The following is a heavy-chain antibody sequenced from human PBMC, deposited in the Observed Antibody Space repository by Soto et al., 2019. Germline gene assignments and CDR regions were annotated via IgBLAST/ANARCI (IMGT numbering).Heavy chain of an antibody. CDR3: VRWDGFFGAGGVD. Sequence: QVQLVQSVTELRKPGASVKLSCKASGYIFTKYYIAWVRQAPGHGLEWMGMINGYNGKANYGQDFRGRVIMTTDTSTNTAYMDHRSLTYDDTGVYYCVRWDGFFGAGGVDWGQGTLVTVSS. D-gene: IGHD3-16*01. CDR1: GYIFTKYY. J-gene: IGHJ4*02. CDR2: INGYNGKA. V-gene: IGHV1-18*01.